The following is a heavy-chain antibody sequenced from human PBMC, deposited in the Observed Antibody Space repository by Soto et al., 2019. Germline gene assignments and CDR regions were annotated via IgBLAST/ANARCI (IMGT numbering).Heavy chain of an antibody. CDR1: GVTFSNYG. D-gene: IGHD3-10*01. J-gene: IGHJ4*02. CDR2: LSGSGGTT. Sequence: HPRGSLRLSCTFSGVTFSNYGMTWVRQAPGKGLEWVSSLSGSGGTTYYADSVKGRFIISRDNSKNTLYLLMNRLRAEDTALYYCAKQRADYGSGADTFYFDSWGQGALVTVSS. CDR3: AKQRADYGSGADTFYFDS. V-gene: IGHV3-23*01.